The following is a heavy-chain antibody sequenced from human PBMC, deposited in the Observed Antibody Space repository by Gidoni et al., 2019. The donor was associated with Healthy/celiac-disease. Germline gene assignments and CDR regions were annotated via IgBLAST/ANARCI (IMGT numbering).Heavy chain of an antibody. D-gene: IGHD3-10*01. V-gene: IGHV4-34*01. J-gene: IGHJ6*02. Sequence: QVQLQQWGAGLLKLSEPLSHHCAVYCGSFSGHEWSWIRQPPGKGLEWMWEINHSGSTNYNPSLKSRVTISVDTSKNQFSLRRSSVTAADTAVYYCARDYPRVGIWFGELLFNPYYYGMDVWGQGTTVTVSS. CDR3: ARDYPRVGIWFGELLFNPYYYGMDV. CDR2: INHSGST. CDR1: CGSFSGHE.